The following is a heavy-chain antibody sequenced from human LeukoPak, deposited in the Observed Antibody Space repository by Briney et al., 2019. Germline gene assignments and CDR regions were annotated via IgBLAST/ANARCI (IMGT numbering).Heavy chain of an antibody. V-gene: IGHV3-48*01. CDR1: GFTFSSYG. CDR3: ARDLLRRPDDY. J-gene: IGHJ4*02. Sequence: PGGSLRLSCAASGFTFSSYGMTWVRQAPGKGLEWVSYISSSSTIYYADSVKGRFTISRDNAKNSLYLQLNSLRAEDTAVYYCARDLLRRPDDYWGQGTLVTVSS. D-gene: IGHD6-25*01. CDR2: ISSSSTI.